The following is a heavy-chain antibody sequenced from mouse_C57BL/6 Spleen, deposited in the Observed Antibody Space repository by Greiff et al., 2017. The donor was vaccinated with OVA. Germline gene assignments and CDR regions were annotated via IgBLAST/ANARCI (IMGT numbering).Heavy chain of an antibody. J-gene: IGHJ4*01. CDR2: INPNNGGT. CDR3: SRTVPSSIDY. V-gene: IGHV1-18*01. D-gene: IGHD1-1*01. Sequence: EVQLQQSGPELVKPGASVKIPCKASGYTFTDYNMDWVKQSHGKSLEWIGDINPNNGGTIYNQKFKGKATLPVDKSSITAYMELRSLTSEYSSVSYCSRTVPSSIDYWCQGTSVTVSS. CDR1: GYTFTDYN.